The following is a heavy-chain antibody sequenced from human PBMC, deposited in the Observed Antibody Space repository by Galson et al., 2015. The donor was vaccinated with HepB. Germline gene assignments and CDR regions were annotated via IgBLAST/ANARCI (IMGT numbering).Heavy chain of an antibody. CDR2: ISYDGSNK. Sequence: SLRLSCAASGFTFSSYAMHWVRQAPDKGLEWVAVISYDGSNKYYADSVKGRFTISRDNSKNTLYLQMNSLRAEDTAVYYCARDSRYYDSSAYSTPMRGDFDYWGQGTLVTVSS. V-gene: IGHV3-30*04. D-gene: IGHD3-22*01. J-gene: IGHJ4*02. CDR3: ARDSRYYDSSAYSTPMRGDFDY. CDR1: GFTFSSYA.